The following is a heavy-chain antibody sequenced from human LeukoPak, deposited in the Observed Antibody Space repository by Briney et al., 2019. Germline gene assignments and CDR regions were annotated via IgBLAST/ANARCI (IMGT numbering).Heavy chain of an antibody. CDR2: ISGSGGAT. J-gene: IGHJ5*02. CDR1: GFTFSSYA. CDR3: AKAAGSNYGKYRFDP. D-gene: IGHD4-11*01. Sequence: GSLRLSCAASGFTFSSYAMSWVRQAPGKGLEWVSAISGSGGATYYADSVKGRFTISRDNSKNTLYVQMNSLRAEDTAVYYCAKAAGSNYGKYRFDPWGQGTLVTVSS. V-gene: IGHV3-23*01.